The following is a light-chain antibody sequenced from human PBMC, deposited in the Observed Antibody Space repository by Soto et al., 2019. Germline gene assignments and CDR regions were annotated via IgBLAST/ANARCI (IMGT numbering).Light chain of an antibody. V-gene: IGLV2-8*01. J-gene: IGLJ1*01. CDR2: EVS. Sequence: QSVLTQPPSASGSFGQSVTISCTGTSSDVGGYNYVSWYQQHPGKAPKLMIYEVSERPSGAPDRFSGSKSGNTASLTVSELQAFDEADYYCSSYSGTNYHYVFGTGTKVTVL. CDR1: SSDVGGYNY. CDR3: SSYSGTNYHYV.